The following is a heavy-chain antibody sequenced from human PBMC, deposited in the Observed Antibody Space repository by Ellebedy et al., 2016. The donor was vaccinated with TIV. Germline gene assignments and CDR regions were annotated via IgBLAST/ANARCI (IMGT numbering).Heavy chain of an antibody. CDR3: AKLVAVAGGHFDY. V-gene: IGHV3-23*01. CDR1: GFTFSSYA. CDR2: ISGSGGST. Sequence: LSLTCXASGFTFSSYAMHWVRQAPGKGLEWVSAISGSGGSTYYADSVKGRFTISRDNSKNTLYLQMNSLRAEDTAVYYCAKLVAVAGGHFDYWGQGTLVTVSS. J-gene: IGHJ4*02. D-gene: IGHD6-19*01.